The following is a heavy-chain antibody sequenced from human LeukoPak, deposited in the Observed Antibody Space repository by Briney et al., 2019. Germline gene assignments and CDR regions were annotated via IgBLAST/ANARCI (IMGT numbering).Heavy chain of an antibody. Sequence: GGSLRLSCAASGFTVSSNYMSWVRQAPGKGLEWVSVIYSGGSTYYADSVKGRLTTSRDNSKNTLYLQMNSLRAEDTAVYYCARVGGGYDFGYWGQGTLVTVSS. CDR1: GFTVSSNY. J-gene: IGHJ4*02. CDR3: ARVGGGYDFGY. V-gene: IGHV3-53*01. CDR2: IYSGGST. D-gene: IGHD5-12*01.